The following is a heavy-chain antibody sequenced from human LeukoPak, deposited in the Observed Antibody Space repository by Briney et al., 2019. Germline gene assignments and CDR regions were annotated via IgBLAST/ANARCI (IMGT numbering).Heavy chain of an antibody. D-gene: IGHD3-9*01. V-gene: IGHV1-24*01. Sequence: ASVKVSCKVSGYTLTELSMHWVRQAPGKGLEWMGGFDPEDGETIYAQKFQGRVTMTEDTSTDTAYMELSSLRSEDTAVYYCATFLDFDWLLHFDYWGQGTLATVSS. J-gene: IGHJ4*02. CDR2: FDPEDGET. CDR1: GYTLTELS. CDR3: ATFLDFDWLLHFDY.